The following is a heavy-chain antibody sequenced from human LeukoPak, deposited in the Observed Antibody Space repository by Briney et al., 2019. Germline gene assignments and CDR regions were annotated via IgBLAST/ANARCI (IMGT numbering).Heavy chain of an antibody. CDR3: ARAGNGYYPFDY. CDR1: GDSISTYY. Sequence: SETLSLTCTVPGDSISTYYWSWIRQPPGKGLEWIGYVFHSGSTNYNPSLKSRVTILVDTSKNQFSLILTSVTAADTAVYYCARAGNGYYPFDYWGQGTLVTVSS. V-gene: IGHV4-59*01. CDR2: VFHSGST. J-gene: IGHJ4*02. D-gene: IGHD3-22*01.